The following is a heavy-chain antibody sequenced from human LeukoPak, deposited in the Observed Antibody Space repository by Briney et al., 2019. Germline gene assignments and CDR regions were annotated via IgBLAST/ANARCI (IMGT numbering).Heavy chain of an antibody. J-gene: IGHJ4*02. CDR1: GVSISSYY. V-gene: IGHV4-59*01. Sequence: PSETLSLSCTVSGVSISSYYWSWLRQPPGKGLEWIGYIYYSGFTNYNPSLKSRVTISVYTSKNQFSLKLTSVTAADTAVYYCAREAGSGSLDYWGQGTLVTVSA. D-gene: IGHD3-10*01. CDR2: IYYSGFT. CDR3: AREAGSGSLDY.